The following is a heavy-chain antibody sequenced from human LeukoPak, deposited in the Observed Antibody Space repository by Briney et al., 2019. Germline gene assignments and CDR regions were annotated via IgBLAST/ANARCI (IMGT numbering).Heavy chain of an antibody. CDR1: GYTFTSYD. Sequence: GASVKVSCKASGYTFTSYDINWVRQATGQGLEWMGWMNPNSGNTGYAQKFQGRVTMTRNTSISTTYMELGSLRSEDTAVYYCARTGTASRNYYYYYMDVWGKGTTVTVSS. V-gene: IGHV1-8*01. J-gene: IGHJ6*03. CDR3: ARTGTASRNYYYYYMDV. CDR2: MNPNSGNT. D-gene: IGHD1-1*01.